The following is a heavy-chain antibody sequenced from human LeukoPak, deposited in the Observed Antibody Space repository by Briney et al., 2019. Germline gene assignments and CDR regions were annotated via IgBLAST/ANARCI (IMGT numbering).Heavy chain of an antibody. CDR2: VDNKGNNK. CDR3: AKDVRGGPIVGAGSVDY. Sequence: PGGSLRLSCAASRFTFSRYAMSWVRQAPRKGLEWVSAVDNKGNNKYYADSVRGRFTISRDNSKNTLYLQMDSLRAEDTAVYYCAKDVRGGPIVGAGSVDYWGQGTLVTVSS. CDR1: RFTFSRYA. D-gene: IGHD1-26*01. J-gene: IGHJ4*02. V-gene: IGHV3-23*05.